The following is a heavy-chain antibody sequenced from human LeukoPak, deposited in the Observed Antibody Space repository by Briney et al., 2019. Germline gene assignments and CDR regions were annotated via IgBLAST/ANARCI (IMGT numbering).Heavy chain of an antibody. D-gene: IGHD5-12*01. CDR2: ISSSGSTI. J-gene: IGHJ4*02. Sequence: GGSLRLSCAASGFTFSDDYMSWIRQAPGKGLEWVSYISSSGSTIYYADSVKGRFTISRDNSKNTLYLQMNSLRAEDTAVYYCARAYYYTNLFDYWGQGTLVTVSS. V-gene: IGHV3-11*01. CDR1: GFTFSDDY. CDR3: ARAYYYTNLFDY.